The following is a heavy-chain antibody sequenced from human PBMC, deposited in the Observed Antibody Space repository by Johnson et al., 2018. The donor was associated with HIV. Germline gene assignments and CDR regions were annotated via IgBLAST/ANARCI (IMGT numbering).Heavy chain of an antibody. J-gene: IGHJ3*02. D-gene: IGHD5-12*01. Sequence: VQLVESGGGVVQPGTSLRLSCAASGFTFSYYAIFWVRQAPGKGLEWISYMSSSGSTYYVDSVKGRFTISRDNSKNTLYLQMNSLRAEDTAVYYCAKEGRYVEGAFDIWGQGTMVTVSS. CDR2: MSSSGST. CDR3: AKEGRYVEGAFDI. CDR1: GFTFSYYA. V-gene: IGHV3-48*01.